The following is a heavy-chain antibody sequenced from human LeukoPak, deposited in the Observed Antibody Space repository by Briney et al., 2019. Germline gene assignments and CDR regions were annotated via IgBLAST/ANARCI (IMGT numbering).Heavy chain of an antibody. J-gene: IGHJ6*02. CDR2: ITHSGST. D-gene: IGHD3-10*01. CDR3: ARGLYHYDSGSYFKGGMDV. V-gene: IGHV4-34*01. CDR1: GESFGIYY. Sequence: SETLSLTCAVYGESFGIYYWTWIRQPPGKGLEWIGEITHSGSTNYNPSLKSRVTISIDTSKFSLKLTSVTAADTAVYYCARGLYHYDSGSYFKGGMDVWGQGTTVTVSS.